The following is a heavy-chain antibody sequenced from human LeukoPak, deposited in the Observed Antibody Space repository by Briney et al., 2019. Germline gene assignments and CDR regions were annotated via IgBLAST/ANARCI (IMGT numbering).Heavy chain of an antibody. D-gene: IGHD4-17*01. V-gene: IGHV4-59*08. CDR1: GGSISSYY. CDR2: IYYSGST. Sequence: PSETLSLTCTVSGGSISSYYWGWIRQPPGKGLEWIGYIYYSGSTNYNPSLKSRVTISVDTSKNQFSLKLSSVTAADTAVYYCARLLGPYGINWFDPWGQGTLVTVSS. CDR3: ARLLGPYGINWFDP. J-gene: IGHJ5*02.